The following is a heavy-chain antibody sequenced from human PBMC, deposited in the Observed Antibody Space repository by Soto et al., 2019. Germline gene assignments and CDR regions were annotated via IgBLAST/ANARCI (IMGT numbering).Heavy chain of an antibody. J-gene: IGHJ4*02. CDR3: ERERQQLAGPFDS. CDR2: IKQDGSER. Sequence: XESLSLSCAASGFTISKYCMSWVRQAPGKGLEWVANIKQDGSERYSVDSVKGRFTISRDNAKNSLYLQMSSLRAEDTALYYCERERQQLAGPFDSWGQGTLVTVSS. V-gene: IGHV3-7*01. D-gene: IGHD6-13*01. CDR1: GFTISKYC.